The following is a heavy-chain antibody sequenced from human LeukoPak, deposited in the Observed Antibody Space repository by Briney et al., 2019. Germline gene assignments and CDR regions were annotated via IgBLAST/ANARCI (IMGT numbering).Heavy chain of an antibody. CDR3: ARAYPGLAVGGRTWDAFDI. D-gene: IGHD6-19*01. V-gene: IGHV4-4*02. CDR1: GGSISSSNW. J-gene: IGHJ3*02. CDR2: IYHSGST. Sequence: PSETLSLTCAVSGGSISSSNWWSWVRQPPGKGLEWIGEIYHSGSTNYNPSLKSRVTISVDKSKNQFSLKLSSVAAADTAVYYWARAYPGLAVGGRTWDAFDIWGQGTMVTVSS.